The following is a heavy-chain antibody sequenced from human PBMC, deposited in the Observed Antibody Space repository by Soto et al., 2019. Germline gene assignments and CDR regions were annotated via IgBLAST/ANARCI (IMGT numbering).Heavy chain of an antibody. V-gene: IGHV3-33*01. Sequence: QVQLVESGGGVVQPGRSLRLSCAASGFTFSSYGMHWVRQAPGKGLEWVAVIWYDGSNKYYADSVKGRFTISRDNSKNTLYLQMNSLRAEDTAVYYCERDESAYFDYWGQGTLVTVSS. CDR1: GFTFSSYG. CDR2: IWYDGSNK. CDR3: ERDESAYFDY. J-gene: IGHJ4*02.